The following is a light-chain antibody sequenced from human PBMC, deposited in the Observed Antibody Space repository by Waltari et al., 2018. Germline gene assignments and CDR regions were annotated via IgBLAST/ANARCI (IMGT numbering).Light chain of an antibody. CDR2: LGS. V-gene: IGKV2-28*01. CDR3: MQALQTPWT. CDR1: QSLLHSNGYNY. J-gene: IGKJ1*01. Sequence: DIVMTQSLLSLPVTPGEPASISCRSSQSLLHSNGYNYLDWYLQKPVQSPQFLIYLGSNRASGVPYRFSGSGSGKDFTLKLSRVEAEDVGVYYCMQALQTPWTFGQGTKVEIK.